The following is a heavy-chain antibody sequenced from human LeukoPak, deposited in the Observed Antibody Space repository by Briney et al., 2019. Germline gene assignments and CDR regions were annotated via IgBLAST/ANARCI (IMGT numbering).Heavy chain of an antibody. V-gene: IGHV3-21*01. Sequence: GGSLRLSCAASGFTFSTYTMNWVRQAPGKGLEWVSSISSSGYYIYYADSVKGRFTISRDNAKNSLYLQMNSLRAEDTAVYYCARDIATAGNLAFDYWGQGILVTVSS. CDR2: ISSSGYYI. CDR3: ARDIATAGNLAFDY. J-gene: IGHJ4*02. D-gene: IGHD6-13*01. CDR1: GFTFSTYT.